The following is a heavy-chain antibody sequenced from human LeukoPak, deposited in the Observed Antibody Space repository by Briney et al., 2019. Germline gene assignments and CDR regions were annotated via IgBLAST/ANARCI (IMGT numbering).Heavy chain of an antibody. CDR1: GFTFSSYA. CDR2: ISGSGGST. CDR3: AKSLGSVVVTANDY. D-gene: IGHD2-21*02. Sequence: GGSLRLSCAASGFTFSSYAMSWVRQAPGKGLEWLSAISGSGGSTYYADSVKGRFTISRDNSKNTLYLQVNSLRAEDTAVYYCAKSLGSVVVTANDYWGQGTLVTVSS. J-gene: IGHJ4*02. V-gene: IGHV3-23*01.